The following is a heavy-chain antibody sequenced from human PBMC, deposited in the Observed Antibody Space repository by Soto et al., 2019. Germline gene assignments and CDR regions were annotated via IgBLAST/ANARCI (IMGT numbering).Heavy chain of an antibody. D-gene: IGHD6-19*01. V-gene: IGHV4-59*04. CDR3: ARLKAGPGDY. J-gene: IGHJ4*02. Sequence: SETLSLTWPVSGGSISRYSWSRIRQPPGKGLEWMGSIYFTGETYYNPSLKSRVTMSIDTSKNQFSLKLSCVTAADTAVYYCARLKAGPGDYWGQGTLVTVSS. CDR1: GGSISRYS. CDR2: IYFTGET.